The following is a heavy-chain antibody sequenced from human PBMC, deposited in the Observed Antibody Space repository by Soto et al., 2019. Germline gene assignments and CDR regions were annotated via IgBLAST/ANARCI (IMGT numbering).Heavy chain of an antibody. Sequence: QVQLRESGPGLVKPSDTLSLTCTVSGGTVSGGSYYWSWIRQPPGKGLEWIGYIYYSGSTDYNPSLKSRVTISVDTSKKQFSLKLSSVTAADTAMYYCARNNYYERSGAWDYWGQGTLVTVSS. CDR3: ARNNYYERSGAWDY. V-gene: IGHV4-61*01. CDR1: GGTVSGGSYY. D-gene: IGHD3-22*01. J-gene: IGHJ4*02. CDR2: IYYSGST.